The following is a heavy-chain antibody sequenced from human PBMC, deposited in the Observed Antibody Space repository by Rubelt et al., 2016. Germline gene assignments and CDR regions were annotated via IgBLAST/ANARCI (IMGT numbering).Heavy chain of an antibody. V-gene: IGHV4-34*02. CDR3: ARGPDSLDISGFLH. Sequence: QVRLQQWGGGLLKASETLSLTCAVYGEPLSNYLWTWVRQSPGKGPEWIGEVSHSGGPNSIPSLEGRLTTSMDTSRNQVSMRLTSVVAADSATYYCARGPDSLDISGFLHWGQGVPVTVSS. D-gene: IGHD6-19*01. CDR1: GEPLSNYL. CDR2: VSHSGGP. J-gene: IGHJ4*02.